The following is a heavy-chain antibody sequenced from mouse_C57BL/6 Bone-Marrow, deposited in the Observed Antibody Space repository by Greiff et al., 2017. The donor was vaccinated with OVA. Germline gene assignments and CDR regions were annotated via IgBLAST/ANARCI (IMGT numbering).Heavy chain of an antibody. Sequence: EVQLQESGPELVKPGASVKIPCKASGYTFTDYNMDWVQQSHGKSLEWIGDINPNNGGTIYNQKFKGKATLTVDKSSSTAYMELRSLTSEDTAVYDCARMGYYGSDLDYWGQGTTLTVSS. CDR3: ARMGYYGSDLDY. J-gene: IGHJ2*01. D-gene: IGHD1-1*01. CDR1: GYTFTDYN. V-gene: IGHV1-18*01. CDR2: INPNNGGT.